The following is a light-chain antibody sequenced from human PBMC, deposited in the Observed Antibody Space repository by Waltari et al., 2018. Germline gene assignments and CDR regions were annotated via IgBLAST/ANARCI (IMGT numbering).Light chain of an antibody. Sequence: DVVMTQSPLSLPVTLGQTASISCRSSQSLVYSDGNTYLNWFHQRPGQSPRRLIYEVSKRESGVPDRFSGGGSGTDFTLKISRVEAEDVGVYYCMQETHWPLTFGGGIKVEIK. CDR3: MQETHWPLT. CDR1: QSLVYSDGNTY. CDR2: EVS. V-gene: IGKV2-30*01. J-gene: IGKJ4*01.